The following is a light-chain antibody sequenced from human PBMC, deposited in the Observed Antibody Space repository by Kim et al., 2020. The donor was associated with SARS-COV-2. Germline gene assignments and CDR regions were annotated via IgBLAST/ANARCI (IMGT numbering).Light chain of an antibody. CDR1: DIGRHS. CDR2: YDV. J-gene: IGLJ2*01. Sequence: SYVVTQPPSVSVAPGQTAKITCAADDIGRHSVHWYQQKPGQAPVLVIDYDVDRPSGIPDRFSGSNSGDTATLTVREVETGDEADYYCQVWDDNSVHGTFGGGTQLTVL. CDR3: QVWDDNSVHGT. V-gene: IGLV3-21*04.